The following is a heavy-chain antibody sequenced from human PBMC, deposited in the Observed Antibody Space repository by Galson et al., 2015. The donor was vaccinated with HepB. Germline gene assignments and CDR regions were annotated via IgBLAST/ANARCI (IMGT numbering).Heavy chain of an antibody. Sequence: SLRLSCAASGFTFDDYAMHWVRQAPGKGLEWVSGISWNSGSIGYADSVKGRFTISRDNAKNSLYLQMNSLRAEDTALYYCAKDTDSSGYYSRGGWFDPWGQGTTVTVSS. J-gene: IGHJ5*01. CDR3: AKDTDSSGYYSRGGWFDP. V-gene: IGHV3-9*01. D-gene: IGHD3-22*01. CDR2: ISWNSGSI. CDR1: GFTFDDYA.